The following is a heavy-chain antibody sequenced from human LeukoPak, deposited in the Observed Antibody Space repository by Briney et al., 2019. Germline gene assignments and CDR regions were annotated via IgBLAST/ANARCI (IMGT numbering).Heavy chain of an antibody. D-gene: IGHD5-18*01. CDR3: ARHGHSYGP. V-gene: IGHV4-59*08. Sequence: SETLSLTCTDSGGSISSYYWSWIRQPPGKGLEWIGYIYYSGSTNYNPPLKSRVTIPVDTSKNQFSLKLSSVTAADTAVYYCARHGHSYGPWGQGTLVTVSS. J-gene: IGHJ5*02. CDR1: GGSISSYY. CDR2: IYYSGST.